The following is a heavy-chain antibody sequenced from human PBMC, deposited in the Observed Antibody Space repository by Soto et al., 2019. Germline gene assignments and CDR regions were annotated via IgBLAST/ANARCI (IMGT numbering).Heavy chain of an antibody. CDR1: GFTFTSSA. CDR3: AASEYDVWSGPGLYYMDV. V-gene: IGHV1-58*02. Sequence: GASVKVSCKASGFTFTSSAMQWVRQARGQRLEWIGWIVVGSGNTNYAQKFQERVTITRDMSTSTAYMELSSLRSEDTAVYYCAASEYDVWSGPGLYYMDVWGKGTTVTVSS. CDR2: IVVGSGNT. J-gene: IGHJ6*03. D-gene: IGHD3-3*01.